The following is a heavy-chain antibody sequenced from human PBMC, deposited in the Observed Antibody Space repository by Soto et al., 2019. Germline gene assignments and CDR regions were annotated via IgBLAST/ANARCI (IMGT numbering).Heavy chain of an antibody. J-gene: IGHJ4*02. CDR3: AKDMSIAVSGSDY. CDR1: GFTFDDYA. V-gene: IGHV3-9*01. D-gene: IGHD6-19*01. CDR2: ISWNSGSI. Sequence: GGSLRLSCAASGFTFDDYAMHWVRQAPGKGLEWVSGISWNSGSIGYADSVKGRFTISRDNAKNSLYLQMNSLRAEDTALYYCAKDMSIAVSGSDYWGQGTLVTVSS.